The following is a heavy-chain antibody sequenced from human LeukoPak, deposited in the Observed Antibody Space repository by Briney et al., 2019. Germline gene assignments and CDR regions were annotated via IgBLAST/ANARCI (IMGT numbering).Heavy chain of an antibody. CDR2: IYHSGST. Sequence: SQTLSLTCAVSGGSISSGGYSWSWIRQPPGKGLEWIGYIYHSGSTYYNPPLKSRVTISVDRSKNQFSLKLSSVTAADTAVYYCARDQGGYSGYDSYYFDYWGQGTLVTVSS. D-gene: IGHD5-12*01. CDR3: ARDQGGYSGYDSYYFDY. J-gene: IGHJ4*02. CDR1: GGSISSGGYS. V-gene: IGHV4-30-2*01.